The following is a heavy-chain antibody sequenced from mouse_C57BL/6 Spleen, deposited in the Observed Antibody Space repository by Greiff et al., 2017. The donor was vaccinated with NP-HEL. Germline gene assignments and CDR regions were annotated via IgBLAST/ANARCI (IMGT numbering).Heavy chain of an antibody. CDR3: ARGDYDYAGYFDV. CDR1: GYSITSGYY. V-gene: IGHV3-6*01. Sequence: EVQLVESGPGLVKPSQSLSLTCSVTGYSITSGYYWNWIRQFPGNKLEWMGYISYDGSNNYNPSLKNRISITRDTSKNQFFLKLNSVTTEDTATYYCARGDYDYAGYFDVWGTGTTVTVSS. CDR2: ISYDGSN. J-gene: IGHJ1*03. D-gene: IGHD2-4*01.